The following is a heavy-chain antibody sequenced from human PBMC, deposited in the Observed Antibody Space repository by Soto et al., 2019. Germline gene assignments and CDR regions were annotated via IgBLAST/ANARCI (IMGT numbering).Heavy chain of an antibody. CDR2: SSSSSSTI. CDR3: APCSAGSCYSDAFDI. V-gene: IGHV3-48*01. CDR1: GFTFGSYS. D-gene: IGHD2-15*01. Sequence: GGSLRLSCAASGFTFGSYSMNWVRQAPGKGLEWVSYSSSSSSTIYYADSVKGRFTISRDNAKNSLYLQMNSLRAEDTAVYYCAPCSAGSCYSDAFDIWGQGTMVTVSS. J-gene: IGHJ3*02.